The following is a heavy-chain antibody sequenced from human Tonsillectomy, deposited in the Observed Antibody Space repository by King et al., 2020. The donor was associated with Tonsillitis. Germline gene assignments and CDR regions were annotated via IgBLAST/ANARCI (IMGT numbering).Heavy chain of an antibody. CDR1: GGSISSGGYY. CDR3: ARERYNWNYDLFEY. V-gene: IGHV4-31*03. CDR2: IYYTGST. Sequence: VQLQESGPGLVKPSQTLSLTCTVSGGSISSGGYYWSWIRQHPGKGLEWIGYIYYTGSTYYNPSLKSRVTISVDTSKNQFSLKLSSVTAADTAVYYCARERYNWNYDLFEYWGQGTLVTVSS. J-gene: IGHJ4*02. D-gene: IGHD1-7*01.